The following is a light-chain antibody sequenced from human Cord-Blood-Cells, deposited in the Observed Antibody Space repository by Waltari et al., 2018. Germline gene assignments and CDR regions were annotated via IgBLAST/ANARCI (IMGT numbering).Light chain of an antibody. CDR2: DIS. CDR1: SSDAGGYNY. Sequence: QSALTQHASVSGSPGQSITISCTGTSSDAGGYNYVSWYQQHPGKAPKLRIYDISNRPSGVSNRFSGSKSGNTASLTISGLQAEDEADYYCSSYTSSSTLVFGGGTKLTVL. CDR3: SSYTSSSTLV. V-gene: IGLV2-14*01. J-gene: IGLJ2*01.